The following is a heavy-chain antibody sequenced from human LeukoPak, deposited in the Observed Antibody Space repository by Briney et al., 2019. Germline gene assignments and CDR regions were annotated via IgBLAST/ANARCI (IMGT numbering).Heavy chain of an antibody. V-gene: IGHV3-23*01. CDR2: ISVGGDYI. CDR1: GFTFGSSP. J-gene: IGHJ2*01. Sequence: GGSLRLSCEASGFTFGSSPMSWVRQAPGKGLEGVSSISVGGDYIYYGDSVKGRFTISRDNSRSTLYLQMISLRAEDTAVYYCAKIAVSGLWYFDLWGRGTLVTVSS. D-gene: IGHD6-19*01. CDR3: AKIAVSGLWYFDL.